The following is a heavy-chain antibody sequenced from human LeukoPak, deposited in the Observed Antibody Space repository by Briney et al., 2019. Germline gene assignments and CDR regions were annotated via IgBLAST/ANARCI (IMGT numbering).Heavy chain of an antibody. CDR2: SYHSART. J-gene: IGHJ3*02. CDR1: GGSISNSSPYY. CDR3: ARHKGQAEGKEAFDI. D-gene: IGHD3-10*01. Sequence: SETLSLTCTVSGGSISNSSPYYWDWIRQPPGKGLEWIGTSYHSARTSYNPSLTSRVTISVDTSKNQFPLNLRSVTAADTAVYFCARHKGQAEGKEAFDIWGQGTMVTVSS. V-gene: IGHV4-39*01.